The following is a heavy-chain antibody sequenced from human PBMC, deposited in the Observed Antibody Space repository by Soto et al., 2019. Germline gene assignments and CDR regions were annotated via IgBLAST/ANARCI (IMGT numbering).Heavy chain of an antibody. CDR1: GFTFSSYG. D-gene: IGHD6-25*01. CDR2: ISNSGSEI. J-gene: IGHJ4*02. CDR3: VRRGYNWQFSDY. V-gene: IGHV3-23*01. Sequence: EVELLESGGDLVHPGGSLRLSCAASGFTFSSYGMSWVRQAPGKGLEWVSSISNSGSEIFYAASVKGRFTISRDSSENTLYLEMSSLRPEDTAVYYCVRRGYNWQFSDYWGQGTLVTVSS.